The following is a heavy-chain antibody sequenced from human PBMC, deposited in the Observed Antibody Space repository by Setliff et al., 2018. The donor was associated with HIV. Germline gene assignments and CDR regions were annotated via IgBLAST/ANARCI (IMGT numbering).Heavy chain of an antibody. CDR3: ARGMGYVGYDWGLPWAPFDS. CDR1: GYSFTSHG. D-gene: IGHD5-12*01. Sequence: ASVKVSCKASGYSFTSHGLHWVRQAPGQGLEWVGWISPYNGITSYAQNLQGRVTIITDTSTSTAYMELRSLTSDDTAVYFCARGMGYVGYDWGLPWAPFDSWGQGTLVTVSS. J-gene: IGHJ4*02. V-gene: IGHV1-18*01. CDR2: ISPYNGIT.